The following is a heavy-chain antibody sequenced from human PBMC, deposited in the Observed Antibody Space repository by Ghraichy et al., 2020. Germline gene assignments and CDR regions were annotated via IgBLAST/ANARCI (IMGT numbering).Heavy chain of an antibody. CDR1: GGSISSYY. CDR3: ARVGGGQLPLTAFDI. Sequence: SETLSLTCTVSGGSISSYYWSWIRQPPRKGLEWIGYIYYSGSINYNPSLKSRVTISVDTSTNQFSLKLSTVTAAGTAVCYCARVGGGQLPLTAFDIWGQGTMVTVSS. CDR2: IYYSGSI. V-gene: IGHV4-59*01. D-gene: IGHD1-26*01. J-gene: IGHJ3*02.